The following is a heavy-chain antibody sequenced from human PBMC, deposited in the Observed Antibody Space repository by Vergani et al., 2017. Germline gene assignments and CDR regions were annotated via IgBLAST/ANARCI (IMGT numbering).Heavy chain of an antibody. V-gene: IGHV3-23*01. J-gene: IGHJ4*02. CDR1: GFTFSSYA. D-gene: IGHD4-23*01. CDR3: AREVAHSYGGNSGNY. CDR2: ISGSGGST. Sequence: EVQLLESGGGLVQPGRSLRLSCAASGFTFSSYAMSWVRQAPGKGLEWVSAISGSGGSTYYADSVKGRFTISRDNSKNTLYLQMNSLRAEDTAVYYCAREVAHSYGGNSGNYWGQGTLVTVSS.